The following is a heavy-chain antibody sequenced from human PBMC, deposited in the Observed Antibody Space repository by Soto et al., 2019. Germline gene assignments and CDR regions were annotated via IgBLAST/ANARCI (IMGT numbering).Heavy chain of an antibody. CDR2: IYYSGST. V-gene: IGHV4-30-4*01. Sequence: PSETLSLTCTVSGGSIRSGDYYWSWIRQPPGKGLESIGYIYYSGSTYYNPSLKSRVTISVDTSKNQFSLKLSSVTAADTAVYYCARSLRRGAPFDYWGQGTLVTGSS. CDR3: ARSLRRGAPFDY. CDR1: GGSIRSGDYY. D-gene: IGHD6-25*01. J-gene: IGHJ4*02.